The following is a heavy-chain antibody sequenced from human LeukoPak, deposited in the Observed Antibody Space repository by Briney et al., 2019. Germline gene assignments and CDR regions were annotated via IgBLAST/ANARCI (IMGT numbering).Heavy chain of an antibody. CDR1: GYTFTNYG. CDR2: ISAYSGDT. V-gene: IGHV1-18*01. CDR3: ARAPRTPTNWFDP. Sequence: ASVKVSCKASGYTFTNYGISWVRQAPGQGLEWMGWISAYSGDTNYAQKFRGRVTMTRDTSTSTAYMELRSLRSDDTAVYYCARAPRTPTNWFDPWGQGTLVTVSS. D-gene: IGHD4-23*01. J-gene: IGHJ5*02.